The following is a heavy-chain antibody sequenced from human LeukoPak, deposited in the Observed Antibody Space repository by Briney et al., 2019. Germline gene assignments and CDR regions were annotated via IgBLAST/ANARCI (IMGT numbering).Heavy chain of an antibody. CDR2: IYYSGST. CDR3: ARLQKYSSSPFDY. CDR1: GGSISSYY. J-gene: IGHJ4*02. Sequence: PSETLSLTCTVSGGSISSYYWSWIRQPPGKGLEWIGYIYYSGSTNYNPSLKSRVTISVDTSKNQFSLKLSSVTAADTAVYYCARLQKYSSSPFDYWGQGTLVTVSS. V-gene: IGHV4-59*08. D-gene: IGHD6-13*01.